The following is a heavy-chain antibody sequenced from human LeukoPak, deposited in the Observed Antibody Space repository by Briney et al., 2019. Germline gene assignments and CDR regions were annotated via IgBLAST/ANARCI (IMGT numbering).Heavy chain of an antibody. CDR3: ARMPFYGSGSRYYFDY. J-gene: IGHJ4*02. V-gene: IGHV3-21*01. D-gene: IGHD3-10*01. CDR2: ISSSSSYI. CDR1: GFTFSSYS. Sequence: GGSLRLSCAASGFTFSSYSMNWVRQAPGKGLEWVSSISSSSSYIYYADSVKGRFTISRDNAKNSLYLQMNSLRAEDTAVYCCARMPFYGSGSRYYFDYWGQGTLVTVSS.